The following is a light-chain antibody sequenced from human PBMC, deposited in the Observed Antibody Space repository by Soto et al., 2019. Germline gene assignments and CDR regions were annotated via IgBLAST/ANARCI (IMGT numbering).Light chain of an antibody. J-gene: IGKJ2*01. Sequence: DIQMTQSPSPLSASIGDRVTITCRASQSIDNWLAWYQQKPGKAPQLLIYDASRVKTGVPSRFTASGSGTEFTLTINTLRADDSATYFCQHYNGYPYTFGPGTKVEIK. V-gene: IGKV1-5*01. CDR3: QHYNGYPYT. CDR2: DAS. CDR1: QSIDNW.